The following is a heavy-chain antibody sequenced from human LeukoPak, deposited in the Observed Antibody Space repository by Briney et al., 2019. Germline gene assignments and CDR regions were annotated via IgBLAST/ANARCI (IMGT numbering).Heavy chain of an antibody. CDR1: GFTFSSYA. CDR2: ISYDGSNK. J-gene: IGHJ6*02. Sequence: PGRSLRLSCAASGFTFSSYAMHWVRQAPGKGLEWVAVISYDGSNKYYADSVKGRFTISRDNSKNTLYLQMNSLRAEDTAVYYCARDPEWLRLNYYYYYGMDVWGQGTTVTVSS. V-gene: IGHV3-30-3*01. D-gene: IGHD5-12*01. CDR3: ARDPEWLRLNYYYYYGMDV.